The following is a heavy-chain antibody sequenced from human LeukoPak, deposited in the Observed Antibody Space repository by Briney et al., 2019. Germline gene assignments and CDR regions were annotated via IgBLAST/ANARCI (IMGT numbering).Heavy chain of an antibody. Sequence: GGSLRLSCAASGFTFSSYSMNWVRQAPGKGLEWVSVIYSGGSTYYADSVKGRFTISRDNSKNTLYLQMNSLRAEDTAVYYCAREGRGGYSYGYFDYWGQGTLVTVSS. CDR3: AREGRGGYSYGYFDY. D-gene: IGHD5-18*01. V-gene: IGHV3-53*01. CDR2: IYSGGST. CDR1: GFTFSSYS. J-gene: IGHJ4*02.